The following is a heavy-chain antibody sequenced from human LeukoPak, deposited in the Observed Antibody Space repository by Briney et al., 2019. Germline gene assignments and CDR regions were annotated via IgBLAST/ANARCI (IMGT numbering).Heavy chain of an antibody. D-gene: IGHD1-26*01. CDR1: GFTFSNAW. Sequence: GRSLRLPCAASGFTFSNAWIGWVRRAPGGGLGWGGGMKSKADGGTTDYAAPVKGRFTISRDDSTNTLYLQTNSLKTEDTAVYYCTTAPSGSYYLIWFDPRGQGTLVTASS. V-gene: IGHV3-15*01. CDR3: TTAPSGSYYLIWFDP. CDR2: MKSKADGGTT. J-gene: IGHJ5*02.